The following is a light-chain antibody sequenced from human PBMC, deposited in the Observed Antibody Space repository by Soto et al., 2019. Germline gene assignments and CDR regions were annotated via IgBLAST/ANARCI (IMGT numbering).Light chain of an antibody. CDR2: GTS. V-gene: IGKV3-20*01. J-gene: IGKJ1*01. CDR3: QQSYSTPRT. CDR1: PSISNNH. Sequence: EIVLTQSPGTLSLSPVERVTLSCRASPSISNNHLACYQQKPGQAPRLLIHGTSNRATGIPDRFSGSGSRTDFTLTFSRLEPEDFATYYCQQSYSTPRTFGQGTKVDIK.